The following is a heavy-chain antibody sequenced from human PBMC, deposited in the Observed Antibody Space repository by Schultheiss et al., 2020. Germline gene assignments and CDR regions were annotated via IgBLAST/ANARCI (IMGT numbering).Heavy chain of an antibody. CDR3: ARGGSSWYLVGYYYYGMDV. V-gene: IGHV4-31*03. Sequence: SGPTLVKPTQTLTLTCTFSGFSLSTSGVGVGWIRQPPGKALEWLAYIFHSGNTYYNPSLKSRVTISVDTSKNQFSLKLSSVTAADTAVYYCARGGSSWYLVGYYYYGMDVWGQGTTVTGS. D-gene: IGHD6-13*01. CDR1: GFSLSTSGVG. J-gene: IGHJ6*02. CDR2: IFHSGNT.